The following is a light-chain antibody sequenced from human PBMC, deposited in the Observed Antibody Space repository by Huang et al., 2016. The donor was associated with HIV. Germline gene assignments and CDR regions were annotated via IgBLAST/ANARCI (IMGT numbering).Light chain of an antibody. J-gene: IGKJ1*01. Sequence: DIQMTQSPSSLSASVGDRVTIICRARQGISQSLAWYQQKPGKAPKRLLYATSKLESGVPSRYSGSGSGTHYPLTISTLQPEDLATYDCQQYQSVPWTFGQGTKVAI. CDR2: ATS. CDR3: QQYQSVPWT. V-gene: IGKV1-NL1*01. CDR1: QGISQS.